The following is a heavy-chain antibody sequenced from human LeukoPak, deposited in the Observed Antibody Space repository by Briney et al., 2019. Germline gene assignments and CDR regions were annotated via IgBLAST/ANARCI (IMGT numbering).Heavy chain of an antibody. J-gene: IGHJ4*02. CDR3: ARFTITMTVVVPNFEY. V-gene: IGHV3-7*01. D-gene: IGHD3-22*01. CDR1: GFTFRNYW. CDR2: IKQDGSEK. Sequence: GGSLRLSCAASGFTFRNYWMSWVRQAPGKGLEWVANIKQDGSEKYYVDSVKGRFTISRDSAKNSLYLQMNSLRAEDTAVYYCARFTITMTVVVPNFEYWGQGTLVTVSS.